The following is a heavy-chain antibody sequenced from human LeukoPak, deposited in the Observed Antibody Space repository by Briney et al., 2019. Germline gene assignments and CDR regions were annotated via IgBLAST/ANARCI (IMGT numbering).Heavy chain of an antibody. D-gene: IGHD5-18*01. CDR3: ARVRAPEGYSYGSFDY. Sequence: SETLSLTCTVSGGSTSNYDWSWIRQPPGKGLEWMGYIYYSGSTNFNPSPKSRVTISVDTSKNQFSLKLSSVTAADTAPYYCARVRAPEGYSYGSFDYWGQGTLVTVSS. V-gene: IGHV4-59*01. J-gene: IGHJ4*02. CDR2: IYYSGST. CDR1: GGSTSNYD.